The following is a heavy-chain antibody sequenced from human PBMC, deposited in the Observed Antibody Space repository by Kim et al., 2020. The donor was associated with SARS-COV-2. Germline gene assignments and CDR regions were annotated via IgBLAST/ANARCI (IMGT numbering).Heavy chain of an antibody. CDR2: INTNTGNP. CDR3: ARRGPYYYGSGSYYPDAFDI. Sequence: ASVKVSCKASGYTFTSYAMNWVRQAPGQGLEWMGWINTNTGNPTYAQGFTGRFVFSLDTSVSTAYLQISSLKAEDTAVYYCARRGPYYYGSGSYYPDAFDIWGQGTMVTVSS. V-gene: IGHV7-4-1*02. D-gene: IGHD3-10*01. J-gene: IGHJ3*02. CDR1: GYTFTSYA.